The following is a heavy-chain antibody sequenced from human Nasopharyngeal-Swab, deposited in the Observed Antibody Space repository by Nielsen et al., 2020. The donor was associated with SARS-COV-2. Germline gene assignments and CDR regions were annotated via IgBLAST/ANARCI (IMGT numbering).Heavy chain of an antibody. D-gene: IGHD2-21*01. V-gene: IGHV3-23*01. Sequence: GESLKISCAASGFTFNSYAMSWVRQAPGKGLEWVSIISGSGDTTYYADSVKDRFTISRDNSKNTLYLQTNSLRVEDTAVYYCVKAPYLRGLDVWGQGTTVTVSS. CDR2: ISGSGDTT. CDR3: VKAPYLRGLDV. CDR1: GFTFNSYA. J-gene: IGHJ6*02.